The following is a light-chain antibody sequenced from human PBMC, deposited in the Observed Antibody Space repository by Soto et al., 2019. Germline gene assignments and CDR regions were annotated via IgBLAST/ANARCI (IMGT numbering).Light chain of an antibody. Sequence: QSALTQPGSVSGSPGQSITICCTGSGTDVGTYNFVSWFQRHPGKAPQLIIYEVTERPSGVSPRFFGSKSVNTASLTISGLRAEDEADYFCCSFAGRKTWVFGGGTKLTVL. CDR3: CSFAGRKTWV. CDR2: EVT. V-gene: IGLV2-23*02. CDR1: GTDVGTYNF. J-gene: IGLJ3*02.